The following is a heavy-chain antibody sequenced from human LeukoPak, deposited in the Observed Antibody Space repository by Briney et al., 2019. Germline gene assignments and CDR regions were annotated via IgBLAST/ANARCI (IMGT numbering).Heavy chain of an antibody. J-gene: IGHJ4*02. V-gene: IGHV4-34*01. Sequence: SETLSLTCAVYGGSFSGYYWSWIRQPPGKGLERIGEINHSGSTNYNPSLKSRVTISVDTSKNQFSLKLSSVTAADTAVYYCARRLYYDFWSGPKPFDYWGQGTLVTVSS. CDR1: GGSFSGYY. CDR3: ARRLYYDFWSGPKPFDY. CDR2: INHSGST. D-gene: IGHD3-3*01.